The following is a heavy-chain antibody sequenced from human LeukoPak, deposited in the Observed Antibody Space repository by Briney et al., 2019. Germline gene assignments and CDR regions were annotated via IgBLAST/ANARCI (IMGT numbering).Heavy chain of an antibody. D-gene: IGHD2-2*03. J-gene: IGHJ2*01. V-gene: IGHV4-39*01. Sequence: SETLSLTCTVSGGSISSSIYYWGWIRQPPGKGLEWIGTIYYSGSTYYNPSLKSRVTISVDTSKNQFSLKLSSVTAADTAVYYCARHGYCSSTSCLKDRRGYFDLWGRGTLVTVSS. CDR2: IYYSGST. CDR1: GGSISSSIYY. CDR3: ARHGYCSSTSCLKDRRGYFDL.